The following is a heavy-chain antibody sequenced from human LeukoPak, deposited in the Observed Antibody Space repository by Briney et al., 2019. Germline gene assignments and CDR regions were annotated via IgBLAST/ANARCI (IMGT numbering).Heavy chain of an antibody. CDR3: AKGGKWDVTPLDY. CDR2: ISGGGGST. Sequence: GGSLRLSCAASGFTFTSYSMNWVRQAPGKGLEWVSTISGGGGSTYYADSAKGRFTISRDNSKNTLYLQVNSLRAEDTAVYYCAKGGKWDVTPLDYWGQGTLVTVSS. CDR1: GFTFTSYS. V-gene: IGHV3-23*01. D-gene: IGHD1-26*01. J-gene: IGHJ4*02.